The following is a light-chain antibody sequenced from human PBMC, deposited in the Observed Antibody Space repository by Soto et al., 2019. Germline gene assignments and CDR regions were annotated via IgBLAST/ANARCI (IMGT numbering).Light chain of an antibody. V-gene: IGKV3-20*01. CDR2: GAS. CDR3: QQYYTTPYT. J-gene: IGKJ2*01. Sequence: EIVLTQSPGTLSLSPGEGATLSCRASQSVSSNHLAWYQQKPGQAPRLLIFGASSRASDIPDRFSGSGSGTDFTLTISRLEPEDVAVYYCQQYYTTPYTFGQGTKLEIK. CDR1: QSVSSNH.